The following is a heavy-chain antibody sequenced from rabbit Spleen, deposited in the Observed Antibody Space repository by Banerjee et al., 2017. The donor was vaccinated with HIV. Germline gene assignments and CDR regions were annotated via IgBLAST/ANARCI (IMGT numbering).Heavy chain of an antibody. V-gene: IGHV1S45*01. CDR1: GFSFSSSDY. CDR3: ARDLVGVIGWNFNL. CDR2: IYGGGVNA. Sequence: QEQLKESGGGLVQPEGSLTLTCKASGFSFSSSDYICWVRQAPGKGPEWIACIYGGGVNAYYASWAKGRFTCSKTSSTTVTLQMTSLTVADTATYFCARDLVGVIGWNFNLWGPGTLVTVS. J-gene: IGHJ4*01. D-gene: IGHD1-1*01.